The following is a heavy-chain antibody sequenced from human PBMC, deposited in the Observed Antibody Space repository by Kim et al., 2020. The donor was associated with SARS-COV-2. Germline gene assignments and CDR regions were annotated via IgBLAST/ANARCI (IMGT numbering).Heavy chain of an antibody. V-gene: IGHV3-11*05. CDR2: ISSSSSYT. J-gene: IGHJ6*02. CDR1: GFTFSDYY. Sequence: GGSLRLSCAASGFTFSDYYMSWIRQAPGKGLEWVSYISSSSSYTNYADSVKGRFTISRDNAKNSLYLQMNSLRAEDTAVYYCARDGGGLATISPYYYYYYGMDVWGQGTTVTVSS. CDR3: ARDGGGLATISPYYYYYYGMDV. D-gene: IGHD5-12*01.